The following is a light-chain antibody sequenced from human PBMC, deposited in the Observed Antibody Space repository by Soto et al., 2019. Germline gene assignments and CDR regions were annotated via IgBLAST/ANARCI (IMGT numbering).Light chain of an antibody. CDR1: QSVSSSY. CDR3: QQYGGSPLLT. V-gene: IGKV3-20*01. CDR2: GAS. J-gene: IGKJ4*01. Sequence: EIVLTQSPGTLSLSPGERATLSCRASQSVSSSYLAWSQQKPGQAPRLLIYGASSRATGIPDRFSGSGSGTDVTLTLSRWEPEDCAVYYCQQYGGSPLLTFGGGTKVEI.